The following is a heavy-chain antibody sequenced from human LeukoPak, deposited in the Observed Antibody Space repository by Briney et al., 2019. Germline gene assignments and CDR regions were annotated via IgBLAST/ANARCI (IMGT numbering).Heavy chain of an antibody. J-gene: IGHJ4*02. CDR3: ARDGSGYSMGY. V-gene: IGHV3-33*01. CDR1: EFTFSSYG. D-gene: IGHD3-22*01. CDR2: IWYDGSNK. Sequence: GGSLRLSCAASEFTFSSYGMHWVRQAPGKGLEWVAVIWYDGSNKYYADSVKGRFTISRDNSKNTLYLQMNSLRAENTAVYYCARDGSGYSMGYWGQGTLVTVSS.